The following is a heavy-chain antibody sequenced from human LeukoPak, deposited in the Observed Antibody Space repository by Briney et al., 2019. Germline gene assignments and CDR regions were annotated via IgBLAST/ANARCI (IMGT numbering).Heavy chain of an antibody. V-gene: IGHV4-38-2*02. J-gene: IGHJ6*03. CDR3: ARLTTVTTSLYYYYYYMDV. D-gene: IGHD4-17*01. CDR2: IYHSGST. Sequence: SETLSLTCTVSGYSISSGYYWGWIRQPPGKGLEWIGSIYHSGSTYYNPSLKSRVTISVDTSKNQFSLKLSSVTAADTAVYYCARLTTVTTSLYYYYYYMDVWGKGTTVTISS. CDR1: GYSISSGYY.